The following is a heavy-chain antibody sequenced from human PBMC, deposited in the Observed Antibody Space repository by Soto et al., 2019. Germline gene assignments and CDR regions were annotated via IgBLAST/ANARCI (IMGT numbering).Heavy chain of an antibody. CDR1: GGSITSSSHF. CDR2: IYFTGNT. Sequence: SETLSLTCTASGGSITSSSHFWGWVRQPPGKGLEWIGTIYFTGNTYYTPTLKSRLTMSIDTSKNEFSLRLNSVTAADTAVYYCAGQTFTIAAASYGRSNWFDPWGPGTLVTVSS. CDR3: AGQTFTIAAASYGRSNWFDP. V-gene: IGHV4-39*01. J-gene: IGHJ5*02. D-gene: IGHD6-25*01.